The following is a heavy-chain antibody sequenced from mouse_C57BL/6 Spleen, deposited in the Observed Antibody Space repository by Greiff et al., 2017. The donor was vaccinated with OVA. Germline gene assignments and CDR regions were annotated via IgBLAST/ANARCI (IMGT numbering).Heavy chain of an antibody. CDR2: INPNYGTT. CDR3: ARPKYYGSSSAWFAD. D-gene: IGHD1-1*01. Sequence: VQLQQSGPELVKPGASVKISCKASGYSFTDYNMNWVKQSNGTSLEWIGVINPNYGTTSYNQKFKGKATLTVDQSSSTAYMQLNSLTSEDSAVYYCARPKYYGSSSAWFADWGQGTLVTVSA. CDR1: GYSFTDYN. J-gene: IGHJ3*01. V-gene: IGHV1-39*01.